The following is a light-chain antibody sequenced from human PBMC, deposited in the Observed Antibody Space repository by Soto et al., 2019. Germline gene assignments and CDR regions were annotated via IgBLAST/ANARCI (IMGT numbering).Light chain of an antibody. CDR3: HQCAHSPLT. CDR2: DAS. CDR1: QRVTNNY. J-gene: IGKJ1*01. V-gene: IGKV3-20*01. Sequence: EIVLTQSPGTLSLSPGEGATVSCRASQRVTNNYLAWYQQKPGQAPRLLIYDASNRATGIPDRFSGSGSETDFTLTISRLEPEDFAVYYCHQCAHSPLTFGQGTKVDFK.